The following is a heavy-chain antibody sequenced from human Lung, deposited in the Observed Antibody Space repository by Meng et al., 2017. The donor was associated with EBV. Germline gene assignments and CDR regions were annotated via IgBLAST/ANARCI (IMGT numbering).Heavy chain of an antibody. Sequence: QVQLGQAGGEGKKPGAAVKVSCKAFGYTFTSYDINWVRQGTGQGLEWMGWMNPNRGTTGYAQKFQGRVTMTRNISKSTAYMDLSSLRSEDTVVYYCATGVADFEYWGQGTLVTVSS. V-gene: IGHV1-8*01. J-gene: IGHJ4*02. CDR3: ATGVADFEY. CDR2: MNPNRGTT. CDR1: GYTFTSYD. D-gene: IGHD6-19*01.